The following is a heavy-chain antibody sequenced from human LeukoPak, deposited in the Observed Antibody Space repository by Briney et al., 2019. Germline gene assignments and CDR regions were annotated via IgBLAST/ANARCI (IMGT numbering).Heavy chain of an antibody. CDR3: ARDRAAAANIQGFDP. V-gene: IGHV4-38-2*02. CDR1: GYSIRSDYY. CDR2: TYHSGST. D-gene: IGHD6-13*01. J-gene: IGHJ5*02. Sequence: SETLSLTCSVSGYSIRSDYYWGWIRQPPGKGLEWIGSTYHSGSTYYNPSLKSRVTISVDTSKNQFSLKLSSVTAADTAVYYCARDRAAAANIQGFDPWGQGTLVTVSS.